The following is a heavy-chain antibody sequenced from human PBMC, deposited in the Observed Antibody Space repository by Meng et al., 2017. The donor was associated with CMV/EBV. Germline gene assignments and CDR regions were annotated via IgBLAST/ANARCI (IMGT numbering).Heavy chain of an antibody. CDR1: GFTFDDYT. V-gene: IGHV3-43*01. J-gene: IGHJ5*02. CDR2: ISWDGGST. CDR3: ARDRAAPGWFDP. Sequence: GESLKISCAASGFTFDDYTMHWVRQAPGKGLEWVSLISWDGGSTYYADSVKGRFTISRDNSKNSLYLQMNSLRAEDTAVYYCARDRAAPGWFDPWGQGTLVTVS. D-gene: IGHD6-13*01.